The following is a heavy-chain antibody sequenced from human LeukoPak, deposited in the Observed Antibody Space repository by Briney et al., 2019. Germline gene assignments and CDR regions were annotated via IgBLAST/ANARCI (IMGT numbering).Heavy chain of an antibody. Sequence: SETLSLTCTVSGGSISSSSYYWGWIRQPPGKGLEWIGSIYNSGSTYYNPSLKSRVTISVDTSKNQFSLKLSSVTAADTAVYYCARRTKHQQLVDYWGQGTLVTVSS. CDR1: GGSISSSSYY. J-gene: IGHJ4*02. V-gene: IGHV4-39*07. D-gene: IGHD6-13*01. CDR3: ARRTKHQQLVDY. CDR2: IYNSGST.